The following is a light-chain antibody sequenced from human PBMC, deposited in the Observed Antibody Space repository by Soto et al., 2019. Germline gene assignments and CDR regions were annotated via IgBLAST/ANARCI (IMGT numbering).Light chain of an antibody. CDR3: QLYGSSPPRYT. Sequence: EIVLMQSPGTLYLSPGERATLSCRASQSVSRNYLAWFQQKRGQAPRLLIYAASARATGIPDRFSGSGSGTDFTLTISRLEPEDFAVYFCQLYGSSPPRYTFGQGTKLEIK. CDR2: AAS. CDR1: QSVSRNY. J-gene: IGKJ2*01. V-gene: IGKV3-20*01.